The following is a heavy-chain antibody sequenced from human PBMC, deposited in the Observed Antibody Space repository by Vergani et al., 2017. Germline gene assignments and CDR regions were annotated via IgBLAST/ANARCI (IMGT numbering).Heavy chain of an antibody. Sequence: EVQLLQSEGAVVQPGGSLRLSCVASGFTFSSHAMSWVRQGRGQGLEWVLSIKNTGDSTHYADSVKGRFTISRDNSKNTLYLQMNSLRVEDTAVYYCGRGSDNYNWGQGTLVTVSS. CDR3: GRGSDNYN. J-gene: IGHJ4*02. D-gene: IGHD5-24*01. CDR2: IKNTGDST. V-gene: IGHV3-23*01. CDR1: GFTFSSHA.